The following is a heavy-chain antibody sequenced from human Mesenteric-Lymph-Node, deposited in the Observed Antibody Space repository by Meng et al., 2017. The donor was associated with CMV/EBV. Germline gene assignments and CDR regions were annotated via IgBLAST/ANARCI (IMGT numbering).Heavy chain of an antibody. V-gene: IGHV3-23*01. CDR3: AKGQLWFGYDDY. D-gene: IGHD3-10*01. Sequence: ETLSLTCAAPGFTFSSYAMSWVRQAPGKGLEWVSAISGSGGSTYYADSVKGRFTISRDNSKNTLYLQMNSLRAEDTAVYYCAKGQLWFGYDDYWGQGTLVTVSS. CDR2: ISGSGGST. CDR1: GFTFSSYA. J-gene: IGHJ4*02.